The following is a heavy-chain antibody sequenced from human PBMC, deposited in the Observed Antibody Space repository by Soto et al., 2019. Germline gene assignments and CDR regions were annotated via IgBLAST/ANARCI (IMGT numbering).Heavy chain of an antibody. CDR1: VFTFSIYA. D-gene: IGHD3-22*01. J-gene: IGHJ4*02. CDR2: ISSNGGST. V-gene: IGHV3-64D*06. Sequence: PWGSLRFSGSSAVFTFSIYAMHWVRQAPGKGLEYVSAISSNGGSTYYADSVNGRFTISRDNSKNTLYLQMSSLRAEDTAVYYCVKKVNYYDSSGYPYWGQGTLVTVSS. CDR3: VKKVNYYDSSGYPY.